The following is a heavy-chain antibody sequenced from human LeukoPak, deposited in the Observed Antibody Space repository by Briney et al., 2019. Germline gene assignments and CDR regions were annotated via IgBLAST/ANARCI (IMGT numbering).Heavy chain of an antibody. CDR1: GYTFTDYY. CDR2: INSNGGGT. CDR3: ARDLSGYGNFDY. D-gene: IGHD5-12*01. J-gene: IGHJ4*02. Sequence: ASVTVSLKASGYTFTDYYMHWVRQAPGQGLEWMGWINSNGGGTNYAQKFQGRVTMTRDTSISTAYMELSRLRSDDTAVYYCARDLSGYGNFDYWGQGTLVTVSS. V-gene: IGHV1-2*02.